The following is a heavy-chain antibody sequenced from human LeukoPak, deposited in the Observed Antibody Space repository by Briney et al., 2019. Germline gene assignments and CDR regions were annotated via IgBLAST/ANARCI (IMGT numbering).Heavy chain of an antibody. V-gene: IGHV3-74*01. CDR3: AASGYDPRDY. CDR2: INTEGTNT. CDR1: GFTFSGHW. Sequence: QAGGSLRLSCAASGFTFSGHWMHWVRQAPDKGLVWVSRINTEGTNTYYADSVKGRFTISRDNAKNKLYLQMNSLRAEDTAVYYCAASGYDPRDYWGQGTLVTVSS. J-gene: IGHJ4*02. D-gene: IGHD5-12*01.